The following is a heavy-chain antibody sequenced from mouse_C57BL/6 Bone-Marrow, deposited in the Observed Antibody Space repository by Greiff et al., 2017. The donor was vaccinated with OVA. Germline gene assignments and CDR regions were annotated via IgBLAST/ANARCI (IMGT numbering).Heavy chain of an antibody. CDR3: ASSDGYYLDY. J-gene: IGHJ2*01. V-gene: IGHV5-6*01. CDR1: GFTFSSYG. CDR2: ISSGGSYT. D-gene: IGHD2-3*01. Sequence: EVQGVESGGDLVKPGGSLKLSCAASGFTFSSYGMSWVRQTPDKRLEWVATISSGGSYTYYPDSVKGRFSISRDNAKNTLYLQMSSLKSEDTAMYYCASSDGYYLDYWGQGTTLPVSS.